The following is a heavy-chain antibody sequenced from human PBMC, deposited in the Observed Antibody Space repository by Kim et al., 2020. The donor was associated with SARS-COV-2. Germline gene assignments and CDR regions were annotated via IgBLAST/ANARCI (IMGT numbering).Heavy chain of an antibody. CDR2: INQDGSEA. CDR1: EFAFSNYW. Sequence: GGSLRLSCAASEFAFSNYWMTWVRQAPGKGLEWVTNINQDGSEAYYVDSVRGRFTVSRDNAKKLVYLQMNSLRVEDTAVYYCGRVGLRAGTPWFYPRGQG. CDR3: GRVGLRAGTPWFYP. D-gene: IGHD6-19*01. V-gene: IGHV3-7*01. J-gene: IGHJ5*02.